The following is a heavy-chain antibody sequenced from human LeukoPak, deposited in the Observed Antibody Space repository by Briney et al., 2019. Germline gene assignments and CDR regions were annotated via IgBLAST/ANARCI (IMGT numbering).Heavy chain of an antibody. D-gene: IGHD6-13*01. CDR3: ANGAAAGTPTIGDY. V-gene: IGHV3-7*03. J-gene: IGHJ4*02. CDR1: GFTFNSYW. Sequence: GGSLRLSCAASGFTFNSYWMSWVRQAPGKGLEWVANIKQDGSEKYYVDSVKGRFTISRDNAKNSLYLQMNSLRAEDTAVYYCANGAAAGTPTIGDYWGQGTLVTVSS. CDR2: IKQDGSEK.